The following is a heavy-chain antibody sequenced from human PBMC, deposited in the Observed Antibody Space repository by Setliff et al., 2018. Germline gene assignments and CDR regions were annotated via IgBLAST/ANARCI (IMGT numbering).Heavy chain of an antibody. CDR1: GFTFSNAW. CDR3: TTVPYYYGSGSFSFDY. CDR2: IKRITDSGTT. V-gene: IGHV3-15*01. Sequence: GGSLRLSCTASGFTFSNAWMSWVRQAPGKGLEWVGRIKRITDSGTTDHAAPVKGRFTVSRDDSKNTLYLQMNSLKTEDTAVYYCTTVPYYYGSGSFSFDYWGQGTLVTVSS. D-gene: IGHD3-10*01. J-gene: IGHJ4*02.